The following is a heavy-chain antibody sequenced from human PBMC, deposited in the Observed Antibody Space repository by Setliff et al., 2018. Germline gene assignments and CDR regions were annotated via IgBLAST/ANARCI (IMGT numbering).Heavy chain of an antibody. D-gene: IGHD3-10*01. Sequence: ASVKVSCKASGYTFTSYAMHWVRQAPGQRLGWMGWISAGNGNTKYSQKFQGRVTITRDTSASTAYMELSSLRSEDTAVYYCAREIVTPYITMVRETARGFDPWGQGTLVTVSS. CDR1: GYTFTSYA. J-gene: IGHJ5*02. V-gene: IGHV1-3*01. CDR2: ISAGNGNT. CDR3: AREIVTPYITMVRETARGFDP.